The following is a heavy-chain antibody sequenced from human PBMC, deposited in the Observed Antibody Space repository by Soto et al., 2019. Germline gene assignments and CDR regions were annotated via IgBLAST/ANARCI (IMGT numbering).Heavy chain of an antibody. CDR2: IYYSGST. D-gene: IGHD3-22*01. CDR3: ARHEDDSSGPGDY. V-gene: IGHV4-39*01. CDR1: GGSISSSSYY. J-gene: IGHJ4*02. Sequence: QLQLQESGPGLVKPSETLSLTCTVSGGSISSSSYYWGWIRQPPGKGLEWIGSIYYSGSTYYNPSLKSRVTISVDTSKNQFSLKLSSVTAADTAVYYCARHEDDSSGPGDYWGQGTLVTVSS.